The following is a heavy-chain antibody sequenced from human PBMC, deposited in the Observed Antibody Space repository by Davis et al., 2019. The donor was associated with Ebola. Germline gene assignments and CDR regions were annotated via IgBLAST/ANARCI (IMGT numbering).Heavy chain of an antibody. J-gene: IGHJ4*02. D-gene: IGHD5-18*01. CDR1: GGSISSGGYY. CDR3: ARGGYSYGSIDY. Sequence: SETLSLTCTVSGGSISSGGYYWSWIRQHPGKGLEWIGYIYYSGSTYYNPSLKSRVTISVDRSKNQFSLRLSSVTAADTAVYYCARGGYSYGSIDYWGQGTLVTVSS. V-gene: IGHV4-31*03. CDR2: IYYSGST.